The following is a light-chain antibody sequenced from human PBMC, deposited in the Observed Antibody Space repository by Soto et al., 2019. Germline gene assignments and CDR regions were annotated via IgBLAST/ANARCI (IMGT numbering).Light chain of an antibody. Sequence: QSVLTQPPSASRTPGQRVTISCSGSSSNIGSRYVYWYQVVPGTAPKLLIYWNDQRPSGVPDRFSGSKSGTSASLAISGLRSEDAADYYCGAWDDRLSGYFFGSEPKVTVL. CDR2: WND. CDR1: SSNIGSRY. J-gene: IGLJ1*01. CDR3: GAWDDRLSGYF. V-gene: IGLV1-47*01.